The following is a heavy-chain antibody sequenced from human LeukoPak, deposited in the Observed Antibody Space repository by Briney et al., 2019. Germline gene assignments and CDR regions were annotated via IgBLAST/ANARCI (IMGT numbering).Heavy chain of an antibody. Sequence: SETLSLTCTVSGGSISSYYWSWIRQPPGKGLEWIGYIYYSGSTNYNPSLKSRVTISVDTSKNQFSLKLSSVTAADTAVYYCARRGKYYYGSGSYWAHGNYYFDYWGQGTLVTVSS. J-gene: IGHJ4*02. CDR3: ARRGKYYYGSGSYWAHGNYYFDY. CDR1: GGSISSYY. CDR2: IYYSGST. V-gene: IGHV4-59*12. D-gene: IGHD3-10*01.